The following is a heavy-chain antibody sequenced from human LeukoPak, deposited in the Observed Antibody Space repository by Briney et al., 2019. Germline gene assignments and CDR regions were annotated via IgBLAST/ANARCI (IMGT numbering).Heavy chain of an antibody. Sequence: SETLSLTCTVSGGSISSSSYYWGWIRQPPGKGLEWIGSIYYSGSTYYNPSLKSRVTISVDTSKNQFSLKLSSVTAADTAVYYCASLYIRSYYYYGMDVWGQGTTVTVSS. D-gene: IGHD1-14*01. J-gene: IGHJ6*02. CDR3: ASLYIRSYYYYGMDV. CDR1: GGSISSSSYY. CDR2: IYYSGST. V-gene: IGHV4-39*07.